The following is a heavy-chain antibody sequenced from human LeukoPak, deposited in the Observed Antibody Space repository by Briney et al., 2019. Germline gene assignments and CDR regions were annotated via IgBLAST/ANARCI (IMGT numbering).Heavy chain of an antibody. CDR2: IIPIFGTA. Sequence: SVKVSCKASGGTFSSYAISWVRQAPGQGLEWMGGIIPIFGTANYAQKFQGRVTITADKSTSTAYMELGSLRSEDTAVYYCATPFADPYYYYYGMDVWGKGTTVTVSS. CDR1: GGTFSSYA. D-gene: IGHD3-10*01. CDR3: ATPFADPYYYYYGMDV. J-gene: IGHJ6*04. V-gene: IGHV1-69*06.